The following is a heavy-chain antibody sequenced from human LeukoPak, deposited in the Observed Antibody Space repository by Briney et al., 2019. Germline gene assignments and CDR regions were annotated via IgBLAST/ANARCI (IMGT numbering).Heavy chain of an antibody. CDR2: IYNSATT. D-gene: IGHD5-24*01. V-gene: IGHV4-59*11. Sequence: KPSETLSLTCTVSGDSIRSHYCAWIRQSPGKGLEWIGHIYNSATTDYNPSFKSRVTISLDTSKKQFSLKMTSVTALASAVYYCARGGEGYNDDAFEVWGLGTAVTVSS. CDR3: ARGGEGYNDDAFEV. J-gene: IGHJ3*01. CDR1: GDSIRSHY.